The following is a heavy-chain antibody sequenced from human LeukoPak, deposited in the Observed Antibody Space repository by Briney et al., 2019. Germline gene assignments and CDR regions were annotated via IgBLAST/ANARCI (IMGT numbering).Heavy chain of an antibody. CDR3: ARSVGATLLDH. CDR2: IDPDSGGT. J-gene: IGHJ4*02. Sequence: ASVKVSCKASGYTFTGYYMHWVRQAPGQGLEWMGRIDPDSGGTKSAQKFQGRVIMTRDTSISRAYMDLSRLRSDDTVVYFCARSVGATLLDHWGQGSLVTVSS. V-gene: IGHV1-2*05. CDR1: GYTFTGYY. D-gene: IGHD1-26*01.